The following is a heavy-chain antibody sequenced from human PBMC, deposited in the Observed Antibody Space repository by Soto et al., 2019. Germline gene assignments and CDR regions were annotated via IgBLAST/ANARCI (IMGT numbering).Heavy chain of an antibody. J-gene: IGHJ5*01. CDR1: GFTFSRYG. Sequence: EVQLVESGGGLVKPGGSLRLSCAASGFTFSRYGMNWLRQAPGKGLEWVASISSSTSYVYYADSVKGRFSTSRDNAKNILYLEMYGLRTEDTAGYYCARDPSEGRVGNWFESWGQGTLVTVSS. V-gene: IGHV3-21*02. D-gene: IGHD2-2*01. CDR3: ARDPSEGRVGNWFES. CDR2: ISSSTSYV.